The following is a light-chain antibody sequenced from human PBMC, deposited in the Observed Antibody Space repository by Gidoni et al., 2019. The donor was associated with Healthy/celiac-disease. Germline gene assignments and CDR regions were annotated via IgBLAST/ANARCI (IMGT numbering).Light chain of an antibody. CDR3: QQYGSSPFT. J-gene: IGKJ3*01. V-gene: IGKV3-20*01. CDR2: GAS. Sequence: DIVLTQSPGTLSLSPGESATRSCSASQSGSSSYLAWYQQKPGQAPRLLIYGASSRAPGITERFSGRGSGTDFTITISILDPEDFAVYYCQQYGSSPFTFGHGTKVDIK. CDR1: QSGSSSY.